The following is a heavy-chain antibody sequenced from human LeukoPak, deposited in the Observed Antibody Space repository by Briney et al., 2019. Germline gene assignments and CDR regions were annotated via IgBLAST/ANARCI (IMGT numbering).Heavy chain of an antibody. CDR2: IRYDGSNK. Sequence: PGGSLRLSCAASGFTFSSYGMHWVRQAPGKGLEWVAFIRYDGSNKYYADSVKGRFTISRDNSKNTLYLQMNSLRAEDTAVYYCARKYGSGSYSFDYWGQGTLVTVSS. CDR3: ARKYGSGSYSFDY. J-gene: IGHJ4*02. D-gene: IGHD3-10*01. CDR1: GFTFSSYG. V-gene: IGHV3-30*02.